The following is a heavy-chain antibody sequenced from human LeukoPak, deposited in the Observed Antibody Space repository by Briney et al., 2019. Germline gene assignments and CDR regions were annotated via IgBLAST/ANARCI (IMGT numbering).Heavy chain of an antibody. D-gene: IGHD5-12*01. J-gene: IGHJ4*02. CDR3: AKTRGYSGYDCSDY. V-gene: IGHV3-23*01. Sequence: GGSLRLSCAASGFTFSNYAMNWVRQAPGKGLEWVSSSSGSGDSTFYADSVKGRFTISRDNSKNTLYLQMNSLRAEDTAVYYCAKTRGYSGYDCSDYWGQGTLVTVSS. CDR1: GFTFSNYA. CDR2: SSGSGDST.